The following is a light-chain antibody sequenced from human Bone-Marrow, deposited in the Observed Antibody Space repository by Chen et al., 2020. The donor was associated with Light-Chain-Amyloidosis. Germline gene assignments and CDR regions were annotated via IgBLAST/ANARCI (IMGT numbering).Light chain of an antibody. Sequence: SYVLTQPSSVSVAPGHTATIARGGNNIGSTSVHCYQQTPGQAPLLVVYDDSNRPSGIPERLSASDSGNTATLTISRVEAGDEADYYCQVWDRSSDRPVFGGGTKLTVL. CDR3: QVWDRSSDRPV. V-gene: IGLV3-21*02. CDR2: DDS. J-gene: IGLJ3*02. CDR1: NIGSTS.